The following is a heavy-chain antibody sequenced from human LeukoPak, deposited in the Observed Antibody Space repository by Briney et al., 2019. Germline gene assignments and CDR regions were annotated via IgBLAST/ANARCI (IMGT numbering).Heavy chain of an antibody. CDR3: ARDVSGAYVDY. J-gene: IGHJ4*02. D-gene: IGHD1-26*01. Sequence: ASVKVSCKASGYTFTNYGISWARQAPGQGLEWMGWISAYNGNTNYAQKFQGRVTMTTDTSTSAAYMELRSLRSDDTAFYYCARDVSGAYVDYWGQGTLVTVSS. CDR1: GYTFTNYG. V-gene: IGHV1-18*01. CDR2: ISAYNGNT.